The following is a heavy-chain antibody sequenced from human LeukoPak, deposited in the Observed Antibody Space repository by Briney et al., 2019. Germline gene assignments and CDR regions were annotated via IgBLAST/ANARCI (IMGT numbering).Heavy chain of an antibody. D-gene: IGHD6-13*01. CDR1: GGSISSYY. J-gene: IGHJ4*02. Sequence: PSETLSLTCTVSGGSISSYYWSWIRQPPGKGLEWLGYIYYSGSTNYNPSLKSRVTISVDTSKNQFSLKLSSVTAADTAVYYCARHSSSWTPLFDYWGQGTLVTVSS. V-gene: IGHV4-59*08. CDR2: IYYSGST. CDR3: ARHSSSWTPLFDY.